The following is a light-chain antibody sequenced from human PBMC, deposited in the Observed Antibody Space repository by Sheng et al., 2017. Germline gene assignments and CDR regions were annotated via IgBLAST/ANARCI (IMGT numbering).Light chain of an antibody. J-gene: IGKJ5*01. CDR1: QDISNY. CDR2: DAS. CDR3: QHYDNLSGT. V-gene: IGKV1-33*01. Sequence: DIQMTQYPPSLSASVGDRVTFTCHASQDISNYLNWYQQKPGRAPKLMIYDASKLQTGVPSRFIGRGSGTDFSLTINSLQPEDFATYFCQHYDNLSGTFGPGT.